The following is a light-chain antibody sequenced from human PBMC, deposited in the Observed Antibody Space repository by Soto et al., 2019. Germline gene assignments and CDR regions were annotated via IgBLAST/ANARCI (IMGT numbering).Light chain of an antibody. CDR2: GAS. V-gene: IGKV1-39*01. J-gene: IGKJ4*01. Sequence: DIQMTQTPSSLSVSIGYRVTITCRASQSISTYLNWYEQKPGKAPNLLIYGASTLQSGVPSRFSGGGSGTYFTLTISGLQPEDFGSYYCQQSYTSPVTFGGGTMADVK. CDR1: QSISTY. CDR3: QQSYTSPVT.